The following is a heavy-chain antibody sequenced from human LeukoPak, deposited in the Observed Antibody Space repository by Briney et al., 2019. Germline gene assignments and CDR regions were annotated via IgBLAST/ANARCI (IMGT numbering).Heavy chain of an antibody. V-gene: IGHV3-30*02. D-gene: IGHD2-2*02. J-gene: IGHJ4*02. CDR3: AKGREYQLLYGENYFDY. Sequence: GGSLRLSCAASGFTFSSYGMHWVRQAPGKGLEWVAFIRYDGSNKYYADSVKGRFTISRDNSKNTLYLQMNSLRAEDTAVYYCAKGREYQLLYGENYFDYWGQGTLVTVSS. CDR2: IRYDGSNK. CDR1: GFTFSSYG.